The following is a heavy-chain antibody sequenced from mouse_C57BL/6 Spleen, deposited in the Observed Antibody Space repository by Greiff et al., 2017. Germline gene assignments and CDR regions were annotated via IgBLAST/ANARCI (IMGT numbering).Heavy chain of an antibody. D-gene: IGHD1-1*01. CDR3: AREGDYYGSGGFAY. Sequence: EVQLQQSGPELVKPGASVKMSCKASGYTFTDYNMHWVKQSHGKSLEWIGYINPNNGGTSYNQKFKGKATLTVNKSSSTAYMELRSLTSEDSAVYYCAREGDYYGSGGFAYWGQGTLVTVSA. V-gene: IGHV1-22*01. J-gene: IGHJ3*01. CDR2: INPNNGGT. CDR1: GYTFTDYN.